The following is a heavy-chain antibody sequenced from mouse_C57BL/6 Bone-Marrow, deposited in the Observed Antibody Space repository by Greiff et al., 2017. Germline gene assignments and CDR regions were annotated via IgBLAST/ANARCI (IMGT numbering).Heavy chain of an antibody. V-gene: IGHV1-26*01. Sequence: EVQLQQSGPELVKPGASVKISCKASGYTFTDYYMNWVKQSHGKSLEWIGDINTNNGGTSYNQKLKGKATLTVDKSSSTSYIELRSLTSEDSAVYYCARSGSYYYGRDLDYWGQGTTLTVSS. CDR1: GYTFTDYY. CDR2: INTNNGGT. D-gene: IGHD1-1*01. CDR3: ARSGSYYYGRDLDY. J-gene: IGHJ2*01.